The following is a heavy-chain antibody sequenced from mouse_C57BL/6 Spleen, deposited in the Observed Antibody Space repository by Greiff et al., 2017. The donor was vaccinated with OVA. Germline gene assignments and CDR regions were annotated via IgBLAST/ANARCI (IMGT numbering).Heavy chain of an antibody. CDR1: GYTFTDYY. CDR3: ARSGPTMDY. CDR2: INPNNGGT. J-gene: IGHJ4*01. Sequence: EVQLQQSGPELVKPGASVKISCKASGYTFTDYYMNWVKQSHGKSLEWIGDINPNNGGTSYNQKFKGKATLTVDKSSSTAYMELRSLTSEDSAVYYCARSGPTMDYWGQGTSVTVSS. V-gene: IGHV1-26*01.